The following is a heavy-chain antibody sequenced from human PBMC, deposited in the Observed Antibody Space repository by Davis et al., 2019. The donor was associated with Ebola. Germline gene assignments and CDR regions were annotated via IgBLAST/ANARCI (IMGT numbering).Heavy chain of an antibody. CDR1: GGSFSGYY. J-gene: IGHJ4*02. CDR3: ARVPSRMTFDY. D-gene: IGHD2-15*01. V-gene: IGHV4-34*01. Sequence: MPSETLSLTCAVYGGSFSGYYWSWIRQPPGKGLEWIGEINHSGSTNYNPSLKSRVTISVDTSKNQFSLKLSSVTAADTAVYYCARVPSRMTFDYWGQGTLVTVSS. CDR2: INHSGST.